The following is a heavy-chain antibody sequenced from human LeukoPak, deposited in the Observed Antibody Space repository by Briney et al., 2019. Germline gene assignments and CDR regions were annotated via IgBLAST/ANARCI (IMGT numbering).Heavy chain of an antibody. J-gene: IGHJ3*02. CDR2: INHSGST. D-gene: IGHD3-22*01. V-gene: IGHV4-34*01. Sequence: SETLSLTCAVYGGSFSGYFWSWIRQPPGKGLEWIGEINHSGSTNYNPSLKSRVTISVDTSKNQFSLKLSSVTAADTAVYYCAREGLYDSSGHGAFDIWGQGTMVTVSS. CDR3: AREGLYDSSGHGAFDI. CDR1: GGSFSGYF.